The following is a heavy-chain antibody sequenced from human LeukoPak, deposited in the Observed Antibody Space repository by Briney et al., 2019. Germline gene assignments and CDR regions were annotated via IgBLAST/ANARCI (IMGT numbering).Heavy chain of an antibody. CDR2: IYTGGST. J-gene: IGHJ4*02. V-gene: IGHV3-53*01. CDR1: GFTVGRNY. CDR3: ARGLTDMDTANY. D-gene: IGHD5-18*01. Sequence: GGSLRLSCAVSGFTVGRNYMTWVRQAPGKGLEWVSVIYTGGSTFYADSVKGRFTISRDNSKNIVYLQMNSLRAEDTAVYYCARGLTDMDTANYWGQGTLVTVSS.